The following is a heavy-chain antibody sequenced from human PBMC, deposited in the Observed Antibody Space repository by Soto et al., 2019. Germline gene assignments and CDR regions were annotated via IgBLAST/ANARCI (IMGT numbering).Heavy chain of an antibody. J-gene: IGHJ6*02. CDR3: ARDPDYGTYRLSYGMDV. D-gene: IGHD4-4*01. CDR2: IYAGGTT. Sequence: VQLAESGGGLVQPGGSLRLSCTASGFIVSKNYINWVRQAPGKGLQWLSIIYAGGTTYYADSVRDRFTISRDNSKNTVYLQMNSLRAEDTAVYYCARDPDYGTYRLSYGMDVWGQGTTVTVSS. CDR1: GFIVSKNY. V-gene: IGHV3-66*01.